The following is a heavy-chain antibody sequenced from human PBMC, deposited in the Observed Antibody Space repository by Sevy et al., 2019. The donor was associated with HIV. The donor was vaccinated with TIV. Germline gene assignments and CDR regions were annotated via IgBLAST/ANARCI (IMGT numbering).Heavy chain of an antibody. Sequence: GGSLRLSCTASGFTFGDYAMSWFRQAPGKGLEWVGFIRSKAYGGTTEYAASVKGRFTISRDDSKSIAYLQMNSLKTEDTAVYYCTRLDTAMGYYYYYHMDVWGKGTTVTVSS. J-gene: IGHJ6*03. CDR3: TRLDTAMGYYYYYHMDV. CDR2: IRSKAYGGTT. V-gene: IGHV3-49*03. D-gene: IGHD5-18*01. CDR1: GFTFGDYA.